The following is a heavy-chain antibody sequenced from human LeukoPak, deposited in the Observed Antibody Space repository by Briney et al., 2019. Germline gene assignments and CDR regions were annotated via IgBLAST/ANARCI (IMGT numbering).Heavy chain of an antibody. CDR1: GYTFTGYY. CDR3: ARGDKPSGSGFDY. Sequence: ASLKVSCKASGYTFTGYYMHCGRHAPGQGLEWMGRINPNSGGTNYAQNFQGRVTMTRDTSISTAYMELSRLRSDDTAVDCCARGDKPSGSGFDYWGQGTLVTVSS. D-gene: IGHD3-10*01. V-gene: IGHV1-2*06. CDR2: INPNSGGT. J-gene: IGHJ4*02.